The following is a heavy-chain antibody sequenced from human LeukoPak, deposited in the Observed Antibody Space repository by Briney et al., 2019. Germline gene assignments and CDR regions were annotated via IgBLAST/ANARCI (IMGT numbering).Heavy chain of an antibody. CDR3: ARGPGLLCSGGGCYRGGSFDY. CDR2: ISSRSNYI. Sequence: PGGSLRLSCAASGFTFSNYSMNWVRQAPGKGLEWVSSISSRSNYIYYADSVRGRFTISRDNTKNSLFLQMNSLRVEDTAVYYCARGPGLLCSGGGCYRGGSFDYWGQGTLVTVSS. CDR1: GFTFSNYS. D-gene: IGHD2-15*01. V-gene: IGHV3-21*04. J-gene: IGHJ4*02.